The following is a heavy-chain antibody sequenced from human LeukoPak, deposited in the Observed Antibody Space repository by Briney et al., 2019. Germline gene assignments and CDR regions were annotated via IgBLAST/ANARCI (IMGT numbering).Heavy chain of an antibody. CDR1: GGSVSSGSYF. CDR3: ARDDGSAGGTDAFDI. V-gene: IGHV4-61*01. Sequence: SETLSLTCTVTGGSVSSGSYFWSWIRQPPGKGLEWIGYIYYSGSTNYNPSLKSRVTISVDTSKNQFSLKLSSVTAADTAVYYCARDDGSAGGTDAFDIWGQGTMVTVSS. CDR2: IYYSGST. D-gene: IGHD1-1*01. J-gene: IGHJ3*02.